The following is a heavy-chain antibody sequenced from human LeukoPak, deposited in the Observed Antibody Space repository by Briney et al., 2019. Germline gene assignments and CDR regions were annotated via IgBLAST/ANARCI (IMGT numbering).Heavy chain of an antibody. CDR3: ARYCSSTSCPTGARDY. D-gene: IGHD2-2*01. J-gene: IGHJ4*02. CDR2: ISSSSSYI. Sequence: GGSLRLSCAASGFTFSSYSMNWVRQAPGKGLEWVSSISSSSSYIYYADSVKGRFTISRDNAKNSLYLQMNSLRAEDTAVYYCARYCSSTSCPTGARDYWGQGTLVTVSS. CDR1: GFTFSSYS. V-gene: IGHV3-21*01.